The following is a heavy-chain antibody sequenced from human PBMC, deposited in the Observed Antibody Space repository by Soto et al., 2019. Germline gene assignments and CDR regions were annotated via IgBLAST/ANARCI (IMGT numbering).Heavy chain of an antibody. CDR1: GYTFSAYT. CDR2: INAGSGNT. D-gene: IGHD1-26*01. Sequence: AAVKVSCKATGYTFSAYTMNWLRQPPGQSLEWMGWINAGSGNTKYSQNFQDRVSITRDTSASTVYVELTGLTSEDTAVYYCARDTETLGPRGNDAFDIWGQGTMVTVSS. J-gene: IGHJ3*02. V-gene: IGHV1-3*01. CDR3: ARDTETLGPRGNDAFDI.